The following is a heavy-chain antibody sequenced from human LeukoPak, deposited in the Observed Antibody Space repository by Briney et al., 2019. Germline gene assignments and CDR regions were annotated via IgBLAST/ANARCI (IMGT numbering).Heavy chain of an antibody. D-gene: IGHD6-19*01. V-gene: IGHV3-53*01. Sequence: GESLRLSCAASGFSVSNKYMSWVRQAPGKGLEWVSVIYTAGDTFYADSVRGRFTISRDSSKNRVNLQMNSLRAEDTALYYCAGGQMFTSGGFDDWGQGTLVTVSS. CDR1: GFSVSNKY. CDR2: IYTAGDT. CDR3: AGGQMFTSGGFDD. J-gene: IGHJ4*02.